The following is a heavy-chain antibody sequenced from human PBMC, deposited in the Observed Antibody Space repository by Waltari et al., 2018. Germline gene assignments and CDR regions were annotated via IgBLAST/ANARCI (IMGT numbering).Heavy chain of an antibody. CDR1: GYTLTDLS. CDR3: ATGYDSSGYYYAKGLNYFDY. J-gene: IGHJ4*02. V-gene: IGHV1-24*01. CDR2: FDPEDGET. D-gene: IGHD3-22*01. Sequence: QVQLVQSGAEVKKPGASVKVSCKVSGYTLTDLSMHWVRQAPGNGLEWMGGFDPEDGETIYAQKFQGRVTMTEDTSTDTAYMELSSLRSEDTAVYYCATGYDSSGYYYAKGLNYFDYWGQGTLVTVSS.